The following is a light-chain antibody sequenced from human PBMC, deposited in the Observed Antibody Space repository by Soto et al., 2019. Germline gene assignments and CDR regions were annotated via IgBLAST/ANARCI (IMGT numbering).Light chain of an antibody. Sequence: QSALTQPASVSGSPGQSITISCTGTSSDVGGYNYVSWYQQHTGKAPKLIIYEVSNRPSGVSNRFAGSKSVNTASLTIYGLPAEDEADYYFSSYTSSSSWVVGGGTKVTVL. V-gene: IGLV2-14*01. J-gene: IGLJ3*02. CDR2: EVS. CDR3: SSYTSSSSWV. CDR1: SSDVGGYNY.